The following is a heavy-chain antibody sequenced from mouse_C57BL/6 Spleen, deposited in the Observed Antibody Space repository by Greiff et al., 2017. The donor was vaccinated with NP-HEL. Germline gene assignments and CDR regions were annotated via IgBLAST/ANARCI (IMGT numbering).Heavy chain of an antibody. CDR1: GFTFSSYA. V-gene: IGHV5-4*03. D-gene: IGHD1-1*01. CDR3: AARLRWFAY. Sequence: EVMLVESGVGLVKPGGSLKLSCAASGFTFSSYAMSWVRQTPEKRLEWVATISDGGSYTYYPDNVKGRFTISRDNAKNNLYLQMSHLKSEDTAMYYCAARLRWFAYWGQGTLVTVSA. J-gene: IGHJ3*01. CDR2: ISDGGSYT.